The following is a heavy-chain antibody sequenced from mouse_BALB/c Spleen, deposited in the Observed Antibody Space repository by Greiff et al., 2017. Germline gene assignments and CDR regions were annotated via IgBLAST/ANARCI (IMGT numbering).Heavy chain of an antibody. D-gene: IGHD1-2*01. Sequence: EVKVEESGGGLVKPGGSLKLSCAASGFTFSDYYMYWVRQTPEKRLEWVATISDGGSYTYYPDSVKGRFTISRDNAKNNLYLQMSSLKSEDTAMYYCARAPYYGYVGFAYWGQGTLVTVSA. J-gene: IGHJ3*01. V-gene: IGHV5-4*02. CDR2: ISDGGSYT. CDR3: ARAPYYGYVGFAY. CDR1: GFTFSDYY.